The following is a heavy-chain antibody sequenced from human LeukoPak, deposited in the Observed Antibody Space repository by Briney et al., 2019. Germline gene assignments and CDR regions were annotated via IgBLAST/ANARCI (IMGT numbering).Heavy chain of an antibody. Sequence: ASVKVSCKASGGTFSSYAISWVRQAPGQGLEWMGWISAYNGNTNYAQKLQGRVTMTTDTSTSTAYMELRSLRSDDTAVYYCARMDILTGYPAPYYYYGMDVWGQGTTVTVSS. D-gene: IGHD3-9*01. J-gene: IGHJ6*02. CDR1: GGTFSSYA. CDR3: ARMDILTGYPAPYYYYGMDV. V-gene: IGHV1-18*01. CDR2: ISAYNGNT.